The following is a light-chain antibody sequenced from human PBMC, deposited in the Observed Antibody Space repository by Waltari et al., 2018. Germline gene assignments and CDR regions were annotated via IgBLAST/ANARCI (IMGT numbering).Light chain of an antibody. V-gene: IGLV3-21*02. Sequence: SYVLTQPPSVSVAPGQMARITCGGDNIETKNVHWYQLKPGQAPVLVVHDDKDRPSGIPKRFAGSTSGNTATLTISRAGAGDEADYYCQVWDSSSYVFGSGTKVTVL. CDR1: NIETKN. CDR3: QVWDSSSYV. J-gene: IGLJ1*01. CDR2: DDK.